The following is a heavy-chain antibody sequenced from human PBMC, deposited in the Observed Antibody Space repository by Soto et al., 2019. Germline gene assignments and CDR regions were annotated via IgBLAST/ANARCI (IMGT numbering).Heavy chain of an antibody. V-gene: IGHV4-59*01. CDR2: IYYSGSI. CDR3: ARRYGGNFDY. D-gene: IGHD1-26*01. CDR1: GGSISSYY. Sequence: ETLSLTCTVSGGSISSYYWSWIRQPPGKGLEWIGYIYYSGSIYYNPSLKSRVTISVDTSKNQFSLKLSSVTAADTAAYYCARRYGGNFDYWGQGTLVTVSS. J-gene: IGHJ4*02.